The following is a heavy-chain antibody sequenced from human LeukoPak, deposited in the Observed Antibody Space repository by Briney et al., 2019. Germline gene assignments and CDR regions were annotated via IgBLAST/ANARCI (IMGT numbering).Heavy chain of an antibody. V-gene: IGHV1-69*05. CDR1: GGTFSSYA. J-gene: IGHJ4*02. CDR3: ARDSSSWYFDY. CDR2: IIPIFGTA. Sequence: SVKVSCKASGGTFSSYAISWVRQAPGQGLEWMGRIIPIFGTANYAQKSQGRVTITTDESTSTAYMVLSSLRSEDTAVYYCARDSSSWYFDYWGQRTLVTVSS. D-gene: IGHD6-13*01.